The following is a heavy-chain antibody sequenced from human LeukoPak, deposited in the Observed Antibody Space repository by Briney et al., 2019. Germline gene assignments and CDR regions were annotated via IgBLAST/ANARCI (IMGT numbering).Heavy chain of an antibody. V-gene: IGHV3-13*01. CDR3: ARGGIAEIKGDY. Sequence: GGSLRLSCAASGFTFSSYDMHWVRQATGKGLEWVSAIGTAGDTYYPGSVKGRFTISRENAKNSLYLQMNSLRAGDTAVYYCARGGIAEIKGDYWGQGILVTVSS. CDR2: IGTAGDT. D-gene: IGHD6-13*01. CDR1: GFTFSSYD. J-gene: IGHJ4*02.